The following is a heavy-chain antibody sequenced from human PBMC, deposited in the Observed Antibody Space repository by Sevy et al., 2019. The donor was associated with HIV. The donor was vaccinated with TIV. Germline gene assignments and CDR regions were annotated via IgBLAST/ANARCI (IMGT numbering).Heavy chain of an antibody. CDR1: GFTFSIYA. D-gene: IGHD3-10*01. V-gene: IGHV3-23*01. J-gene: IGHJ4*02. Sequence: GGSLRLSCAASGFTFSIYAMSWVRQAPGKGLEWVSVISITGGSTYYADSVKGRFTISGDNSKNTRYLQMNTLRAEDTAVYYCAKDRVSGTYYTGDFDYWGQGTLVTVSS. CDR3: AKDRVSGTYYTGDFDY. CDR2: ISITGGST.